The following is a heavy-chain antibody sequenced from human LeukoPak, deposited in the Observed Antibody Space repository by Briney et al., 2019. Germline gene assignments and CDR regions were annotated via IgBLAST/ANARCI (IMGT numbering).Heavy chain of an antibody. D-gene: IGHD3-9*01. V-gene: IGHV4-39*07. CDR2: IYYSVST. CDR1: GGSISSSSYY. Sequence: SETLSLTCTVSGGSISSSSYYWGWIRQPPGKGLEWIGSIYYSVSTYYNPSLKSRVTISVDTSKNQFSLKLSSVTAADTAVYYCARDPGLVLRYFDWSPGWFDPWGQGTLVTVSS. J-gene: IGHJ5*02. CDR3: ARDPGLVLRYFDWSPGWFDP.